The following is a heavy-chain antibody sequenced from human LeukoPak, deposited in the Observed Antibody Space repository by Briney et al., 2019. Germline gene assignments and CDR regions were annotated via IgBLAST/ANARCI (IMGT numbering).Heavy chain of an antibody. CDR3: ARQVEYCSSTSCLNWFDP. V-gene: IGHV5-51*01. Sequence: PGEFLKISCKGSGYSFTSYWIGWVRQMPGKGLEWMGIIYPGDSDTRYSPAFQGQVTISADKSISTAYLQWSSLKASDTAMYYCARQVEYCSSTSCLNWFDPWGQGTLVTVSS. CDR2: IYPGDSDT. D-gene: IGHD2-2*01. CDR1: GYSFTSYW. J-gene: IGHJ5*02.